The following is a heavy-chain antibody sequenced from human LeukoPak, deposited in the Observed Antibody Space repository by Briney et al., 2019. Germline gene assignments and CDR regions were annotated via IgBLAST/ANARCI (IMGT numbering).Heavy chain of an antibody. CDR3: ARGYGSSWTKRAAELDN. J-gene: IGHJ4*02. Sequence: PGGSLRLSCAVSGLSFDEHAMHWVRQTPGRGLEWVSLITGDGSGTFYADSVKGRFTISRDNSKKSLDLQMHSLRTEDTAIYFCARGYGSSWTKRAAELDNWGQGTLVTVSS. D-gene: IGHD6-6*01. V-gene: IGHV3-43*02. CDR1: GLSFDEHA. CDR2: ITGDGSGT.